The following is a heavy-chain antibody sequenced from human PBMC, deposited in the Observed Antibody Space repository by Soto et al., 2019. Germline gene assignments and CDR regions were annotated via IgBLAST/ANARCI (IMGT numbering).Heavy chain of an antibody. V-gene: IGHV3-9*01. J-gene: IGHJ3*02. CDR3: TKDIVGGYCSGGSCYGPEGAFDI. D-gene: IGHD2-15*01. Sequence: EVQLVESGGGLVQPGRSLRLSCAASGFTFDDYAMHWVRQAPGKGLEWVSGISWNSGSIGYADSVKGRFTISRDNAKNSLYLQMNSLRAEDTALYYCTKDIVGGYCSGGSCYGPEGAFDIWGQGTMVTVSS. CDR1: GFTFDDYA. CDR2: ISWNSGSI.